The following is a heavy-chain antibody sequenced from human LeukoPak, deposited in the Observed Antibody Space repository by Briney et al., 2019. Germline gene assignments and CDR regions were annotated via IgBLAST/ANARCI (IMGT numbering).Heavy chain of an antibody. D-gene: IGHD2-15*01. CDR1: GYTFTSYY. CDR3: ARDLVAATRTYYYYGMDV. CDR2: INPSGGST. V-gene: IGHV1-46*01. J-gene: IGHJ6*02. Sequence: ASVKVSCKASGYTFTSYYMHWVRQAPGQGLEWMGIINPSGGSTSYAQKFQGRVTMTRDTSTSTVYMELSSLRSEDTAVHYCARDLVAATRTYYYYGMDVWGQGTTVTVSS.